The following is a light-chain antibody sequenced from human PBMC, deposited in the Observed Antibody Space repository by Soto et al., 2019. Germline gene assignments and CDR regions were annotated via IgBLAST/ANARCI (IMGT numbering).Light chain of an antibody. CDR3: QQRGNWPPT. CDR1: QSVTTSY. Sequence: EIVLTQSPGTLSLSPGERATLSCRASQSVTTSYLAWYQRKPGQAPRLLIYGASSRATGIPNRFSGSGSGTDFTLTISRLEPEDCAVYYCQQRGNWPPTFGQGTKLEIK. CDR2: GAS. J-gene: IGKJ2*01. V-gene: IGKV3D-20*02.